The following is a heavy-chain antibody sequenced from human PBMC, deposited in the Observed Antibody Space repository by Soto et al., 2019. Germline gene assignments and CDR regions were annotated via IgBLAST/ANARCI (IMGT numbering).Heavy chain of an antibody. CDR1: GFSLSTSGVG. Sequence: QITLKESGPTLVKPTQTLTLTCTFSGFSLSTSGVGVGWIRQPPGKALEWLALIYWDDDKRYSPSLKSRLTITKDPSKNQEVLTMTNMDPVDTATYYCARDLGYCISTSCYSQFAFDIWGQGTMVTVSS. D-gene: IGHD2-2*01. CDR2: IYWDDDK. V-gene: IGHV2-5*02. J-gene: IGHJ3*02. CDR3: ARDLGYCISTSCYSQFAFDI.